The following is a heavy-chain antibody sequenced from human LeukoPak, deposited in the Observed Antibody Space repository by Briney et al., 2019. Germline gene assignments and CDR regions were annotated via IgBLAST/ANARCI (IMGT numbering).Heavy chain of an antibody. CDR1: GYTFTSYG. Sequence: GASVKVSCKASGYTFTSYGISWVRQAPGQGLEWMGWISAYNGNTNYAQKLQGRVTMTRDTSISTAYMELSSLRSEDTAVYYCARVSSLVRHHLDYWGQGTLVTVSS. CDR2: ISAYNGNT. J-gene: IGHJ4*02. D-gene: IGHD6-6*01. V-gene: IGHV1-18*04. CDR3: ARVSSLVRHHLDY.